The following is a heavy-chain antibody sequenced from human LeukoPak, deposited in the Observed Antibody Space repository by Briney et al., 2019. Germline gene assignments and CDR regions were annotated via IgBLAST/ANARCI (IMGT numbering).Heavy chain of an antibody. CDR2: IYTSGST. Sequence: SETLSLTCTVSGGSISSGGYYWSWIRQPAGKGLEWIGRIYTSGSTNYNPSLKSRVTISVDTSKNQFSLKLSSVTAADTAVYYCARGEYVAVAGTLIFDYWGQGTLVTVSS. CDR1: GGSISSGGYY. D-gene: IGHD6-19*01. V-gene: IGHV4-61*02. J-gene: IGHJ4*02. CDR3: ARGEYVAVAGTLIFDY.